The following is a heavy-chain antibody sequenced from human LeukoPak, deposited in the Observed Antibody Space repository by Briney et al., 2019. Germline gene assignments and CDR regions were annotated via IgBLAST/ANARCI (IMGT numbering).Heavy chain of an antibody. CDR2: ISGSGGST. V-gene: IGHV3-23*01. CDR1: GFTFSSYA. J-gene: IGHJ5*02. D-gene: IGHD6-13*01. CDR3: AGHSSSFPGGFDP. Sequence: GGSLRLSCAASGFTFSSYAMSWVRQAPGKGLEWVSAISGSGGSTYYADSVKGRFTISRDNSRNTLYLQMNNLRAEDTVVYYCAGHSSSFPGGFDPWGQGTLVTVSS.